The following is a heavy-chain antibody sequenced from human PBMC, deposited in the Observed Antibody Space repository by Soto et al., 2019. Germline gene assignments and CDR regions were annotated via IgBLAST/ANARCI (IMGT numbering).Heavy chain of an antibody. CDR2: ISSSSSYI. V-gene: IGHV3-21*01. CDR1: GFTFSSYS. Sequence: EVQLVESGGGLVKPGGSLRLSCAASGFTFSSYSMNWVRQAPGKGLEWVSSISSSSSYIYYADSVKGRFTISRDNAKNSLYLQINSLKADDTAVYYCARGDGTTYYEFWSEFDPWGQGTLVTLSS. CDR3: ARGDGTTYYEFWSEFDP. D-gene: IGHD3-3*01. J-gene: IGHJ5*02.